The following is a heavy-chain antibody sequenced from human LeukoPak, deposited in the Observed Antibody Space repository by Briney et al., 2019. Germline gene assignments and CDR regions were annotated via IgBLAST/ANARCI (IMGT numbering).Heavy chain of an antibody. CDR2: NYWNDDM. Sequence: SGPTLVNPTQTLTLTCTFSGFSLSTSGVGVGWIRQPPGKALEWLAFNYWNDDMRYSPSLKSRLTITKDTSKNQVVLTMTNMDPVDTATYYCAHSIYDSSGYYYFDYWGQGTLVTVSS. J-gene: IGHJ4*02. D-gene: IGHD3-22*01. CDR1: GFSLSTSGVG. V-gene: IGHV2-5*01. CDR3: AHSIYDSSGYYYFDY.